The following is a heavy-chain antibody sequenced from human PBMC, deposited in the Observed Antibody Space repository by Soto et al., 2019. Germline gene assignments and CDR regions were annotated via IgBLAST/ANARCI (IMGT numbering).Heavy chain of an antibody. J-gene: IGHJ3*02. CDR2: IYYSGST. CDR1: GGSISSGGYY. V-gene: IGHV4-31*03. CDR3: AREQGIAVALVLEHDAFDI. Sequence: QVQLQESGPGLVKPSQTLSLTCTVSGGSISSGGYYWSWIRQHPGKGLEWIGYIYYSGSTYYNPSLKSRVTISVDTSKNQFSLKLSSVTAADTAVHYCAREQGIAVALVLEHDAFDIWGQGTMVTVSS. D-gene: IGHD6-19*01.